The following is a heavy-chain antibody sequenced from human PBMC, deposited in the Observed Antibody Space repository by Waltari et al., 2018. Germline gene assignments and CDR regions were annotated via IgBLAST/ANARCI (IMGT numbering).Heavy chain of an antibody. CDR1: GFTFRSHA. Sequence: EVQLLESGGGLVQPGGSLGLSCAASGFTFRSHAMSWVRQAPGKGLEWVSTITNGDGDTYYADSVKGRFTMSRDNSMNTLYLRMNSLRVEDTAIYYCARNQYWAFDYWGQGTLVTVSS. V-gene: IGHV3-23*01. D-gene: IGHD2-15*01. J-gene: IGHJ4*02. CDR3: ARNQYWAFDY. CDR2: ITNGDGDT.